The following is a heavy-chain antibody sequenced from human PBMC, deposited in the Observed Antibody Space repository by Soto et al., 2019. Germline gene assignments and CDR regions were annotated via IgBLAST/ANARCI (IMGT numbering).Heavy chain of an antibody. CDR2: MYYSGST. CDR3: AADTVTLYYYYYGMDV. J-gene: IGHJ6*02. Sequence: SETLSLTCTVSGGSISSRSYYWGWIRQPPGKGLEWIGSMYYSGSTYCNPSLKSRVTISVDTSKNQFSLKLSSVTAADTAVYYCAADTVTLYYYYYGMDVWGQGTTVTVSS. CDR1: GGSISSRSYY. D-gene: IGHD4-17*01. V-gene: IGHV4-39*01.